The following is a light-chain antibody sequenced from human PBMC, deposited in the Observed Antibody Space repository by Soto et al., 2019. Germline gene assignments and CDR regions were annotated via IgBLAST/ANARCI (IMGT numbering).Light chain of an antibody. CDR1: NSDVGAYNY. CDR3: SSYTRTSTYV. Sequence: QSVLTQPASVSGSPGQSITISCTGTNSDVGAYNYVSWYQQNSGKAPKLMIYEVSNRPSGVSNRFSGSKSGNTASLTISGLQAEDEADYYCSSYTRTSTYVFGTGTKLTVL. CDR2: EVS. V-gene: IGLV2-14*01. J-gene: IGLJ1*01.